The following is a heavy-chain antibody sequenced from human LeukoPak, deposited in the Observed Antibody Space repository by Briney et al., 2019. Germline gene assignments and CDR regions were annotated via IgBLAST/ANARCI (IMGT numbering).Heavy chain of an antibody. CDR2: IGAAGDT. CDR1: GFTFSSND. CDR3: ARGKGGNWNYAIFNY. Sequence: GGSLRLSCAASGFTFSSNDMHWVRQATGKGLEWVSAIGAAGDTYYPGSVKGRFTISRENAKNSLYLQMNSLRAGDTAVYYCARGKGGNWNYAIFNYWGQGTLVTVSS. V-gene: IGHV3-13*01. J-gene: IGHJ4*01. D-gene: IGHD1-7*01.